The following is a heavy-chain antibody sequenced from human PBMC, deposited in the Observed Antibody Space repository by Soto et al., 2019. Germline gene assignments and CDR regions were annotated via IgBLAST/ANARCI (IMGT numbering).Heavy chain of an antibody. CDR3: ARGQWSAVVVIPFDY. CDR2: INPSGGST. J-gene: IGHJ4*02. Sequence: QVQLVQSGAEVKKPGASVKVSCKASGYTFTRYYTHWVRQAPGQGLEWMGIINPSGGSTSYAQKCEGRVPXPXXXSXSTGYMALSSLRSEDTAVYDCARGQWSAVVVIPFDYWGQGTLVTVSS. CDR1: GYTFTRYY. V-gene: IGHV1-46*01. D-gene: IGHD3-22*01.